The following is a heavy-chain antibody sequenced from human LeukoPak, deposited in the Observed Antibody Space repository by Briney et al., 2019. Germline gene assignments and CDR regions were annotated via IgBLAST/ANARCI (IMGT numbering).Heavy chain of an antibody. CDR1: GGSISSYY. D-gene: IGHD5-18*01. V-gene: IGHV4-39*01. Sequence: SETLSLTCTVSGGSISSYYWSWIRQPPGKGLEWIGSIYYSGSTYYNPSLKSRVTISVDPSKNQFSLKLSSVTAADTAVYYCARHSGYSYGYAYYYYYMDVCGKGTTVTVSS. CDR2: IYYSGST. J-gene: IGHJ6*03. CDR3: ARHSGYSYGYAYYYYYMDV.